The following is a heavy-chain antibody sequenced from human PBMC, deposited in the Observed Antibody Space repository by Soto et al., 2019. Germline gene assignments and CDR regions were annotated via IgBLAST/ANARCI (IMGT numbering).Heavy chain of an antibody. J-gene: IGHJ4*02. D-gene: IGHD2-2*01. Sequence: EVQLLESGGGLVQPGGSLRLSCAASGFTFSSYAMSWVRQAPGKGLEWDSAISGSGGSTYYADSVKGRFTISRDNSKNTLYLQMNSLRAEDTAVYYCAKGARICSSTSCYVLGYYFDYWGQGTLVTVSS. V-gene: IGHV3-23*01. CDR1: GFTFSSYA. CDR2: ISGSGGST. CDR3: AKGARICSSTSCYVLGYYFDY.